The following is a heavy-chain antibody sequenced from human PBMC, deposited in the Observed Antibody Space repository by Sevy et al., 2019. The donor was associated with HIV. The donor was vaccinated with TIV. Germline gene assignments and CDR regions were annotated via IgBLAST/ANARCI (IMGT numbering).Heavy chain of an antibody. D-gene: IGHD3-22*01. Sequence: GGSLRLSCAASGLSVSDNYMNWVRQAPGKGLELVSVIYSDGRTYYADSVKGRFTISRDNCKNTLYLHINNLRPDDTAMYYCAGDRYDDASGYYYYYYGMDFWGQGTTVTVSS. CDR3: AGDRYDDASGYYYYYYGMDF. CDR1: GLSVSDNY. V-gene: IGHV3-66*01. CDR2: IYSDGRT. J-gene: IGHJ6*02.